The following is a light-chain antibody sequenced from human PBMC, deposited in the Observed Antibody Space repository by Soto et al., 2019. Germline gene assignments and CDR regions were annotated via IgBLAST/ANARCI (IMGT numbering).Light chain of an antibody. V-gene: IGKV3-20*01. J-gene: IGKJ1*01. CDR1: QRVATRY. CDR3: QQYGTSPWT. Sequence: EIVLTQSPGTLSLSPGERATLSCRASQRVATRYVAWYQQRPGQAPRLLIYGPSSRATGIPDRFSGSGSGTDFTLTISRLEPEDFAVYYCQQYGTSPWTFGQGTKVDIK. CDR2: GPS.